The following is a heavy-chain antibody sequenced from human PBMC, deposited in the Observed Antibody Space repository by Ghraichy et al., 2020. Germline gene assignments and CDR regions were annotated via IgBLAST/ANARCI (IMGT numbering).Heavy chain of an antibody. D-gene: IGHD5-12*01. Sequence: SQTLSLTCTVSGGSISSSSYYWGWIRQPPGKGLEWIGSIYYSGSTYYNPSLKSRVTISVDTSKNQFSLKLSSVTAADTAVYYCARHPVATIYHLPGYYYGMDVWGQGTTVTVSS. CDR1: GGSISSSSYY. V-gene: IGHV4-39*01. CDR3: ARHPVATIYHLPGYYYGMDV. CDR2: IYYSGST. J-gene: IGHJ6*02.